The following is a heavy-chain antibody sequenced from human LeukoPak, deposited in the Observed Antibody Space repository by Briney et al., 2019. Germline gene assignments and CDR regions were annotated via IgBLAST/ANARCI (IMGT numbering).Heavy chain of an antibody. D-gene: IGHD6-19*01. V-gene: IGHV3-30-3*01. CDR3: AKAEYSSGWLGDY. J-gene: IGHJ4*02. CDR2: ISYDGSNK. CDR1: GFTFSSYS. Sequence: GGSLRLSCAASGFTFSSYSMHWVRQAPGKGLEWVAVISYDGSNKYNADSVKGRFTISRDNSKNTLYLQMNSLRAEDTAVYYCAKAEYSSGWLGDYWGQGTLVTVSS.